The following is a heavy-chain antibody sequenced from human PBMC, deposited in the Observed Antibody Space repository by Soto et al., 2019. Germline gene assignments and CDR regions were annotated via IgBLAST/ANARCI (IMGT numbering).Heavy chain of an antibody. Sequence: SETLSLTCTVSDGSISSSSYYWVWIRQPPGKGLEWIGSISYSGTTDYTPSLESRLTVSVDTSKNQFSLKLSSVTAADTAVYYCARWAARTMLAFWGQGTRVTVSS. CDR3: ARWAARTMLAF. D-gene: IGHD6-6*01. J-gene: IGHJ4*02. CDR2: ISYSGTT. V-gene: IGHV4-39*01. CDR1: DGSISSSSYY.